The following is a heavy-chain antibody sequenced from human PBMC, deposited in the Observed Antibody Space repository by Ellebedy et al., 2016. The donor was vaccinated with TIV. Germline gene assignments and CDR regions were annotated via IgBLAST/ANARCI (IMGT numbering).Heavy chain of an antibody. V-gene: IGHV1-46*01. J-gene: IGHJ4*02. D-gene: IGHD4-17*01. Sequence: ASVKVSXXVSGYTLTEVTIHWVRQAPGQGLEWVGLINPSDGSTSYAQRFKGRVTMTRDTSASTIYMELSSLRSEDTAVYYCARRLVAGYGDPLDYWGQGTLVTVSS. CDR3: ARRLVAGYGDPLDY. CDR2: INPSDGST. CDR1: GYTLTEVT.